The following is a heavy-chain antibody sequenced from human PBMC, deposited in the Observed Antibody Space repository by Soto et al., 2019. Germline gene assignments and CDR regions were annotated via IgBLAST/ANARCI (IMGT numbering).Heavy chain of an antibody. J-gene: IGHJ4*02. Sequence: PSETLSLTCAVYGGSFSGYYWSWIRQPPGKGLEWIGEINHSGSTNYNPSLKSRVTISVDKSKNQFSLQLSSVTAADTALYYCARDPPLPAAMVDWGQGTLVNVS. V-gene: IGHV4-34*01. D-gene: IGHD2-2*01. CDR2: INHSGST. CDR3: ARDPPLPAAMVD. CDR1: GGSFSGYY.